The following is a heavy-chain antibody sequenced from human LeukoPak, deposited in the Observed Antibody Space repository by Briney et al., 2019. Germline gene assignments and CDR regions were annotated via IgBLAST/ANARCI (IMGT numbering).Heavy chain of an antibody. Sequence: GASVKVSCKASGGTFSSYGVSWVRQAPGQGLEWMGWINPNSGGTNYAQKFQGRVTITADEFTSTAYMELSSLRSEDTAVYYCARRWGPHCSSISCYWRDWYFDPWGRGTLVTVSS. CDR3: ARRWGPHCSSISCYWRDWYFDP. CDR2: INPNSGGT. CDR1: GGTFSSYG. V-gene: IGHV1-69*13. D-gene: IGHD2-2*01. J-gene: IGHJ2*01.